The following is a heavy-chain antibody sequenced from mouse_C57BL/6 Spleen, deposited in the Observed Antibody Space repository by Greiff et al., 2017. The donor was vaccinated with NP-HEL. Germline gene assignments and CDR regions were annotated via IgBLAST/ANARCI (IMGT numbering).Heavy chain of an antibody. CDR1: GFTFTDYY. J-gene: IGHJ3*01. CDR2: IRNKANGYTT. D-gene: IGHD1-2*01. CDR3: ARSYGVAPGAY. Sequence: EVKLQESGGGLVQPGGSLSLSCAASGFTFTDYYMSWVRQPPGKALEWLGFIRNKANGYTTEYSASVKGRFTISRDNSQSILYLQMNALRAEDSATYYCARSYGVAPGAYWGQGTLVTVSA. V-gene: IGHV7-3*01.